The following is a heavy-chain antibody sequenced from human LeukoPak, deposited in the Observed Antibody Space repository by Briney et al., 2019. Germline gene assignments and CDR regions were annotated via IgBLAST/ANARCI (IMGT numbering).Heavy chain of an antibody. CDR1: GFTFRSYA. CDR3: ARGLITIFGVVLHDYYFDF. J-gene: IGHJ4*02. CDR2: ISSNGGST. D-gene: IGHD3-3*01. Sequence: PGGSLRLSCAASGFTFRSYAMRWVRQAPGKGLEYVSAISSNGGSTYYANSVKGRFTISRDNSKNTLYLQMGSLRAEDMAVYYCARGLITIFGVVLHDYYFDFWGQGTLVTVSS. V-gene: IGHV3-64*01.